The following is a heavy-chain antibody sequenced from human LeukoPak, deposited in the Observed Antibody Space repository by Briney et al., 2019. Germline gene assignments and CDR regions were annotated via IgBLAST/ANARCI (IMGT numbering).Heavy chain of an antibody. CDR3: ARVSLGVVLDY. CDR1: GGSISSYH. Sequence: SETLSLTCTVSGGSISSYHWSWIRQPPGKGLEWIGYIYYSGSTNYNPSLKSRVTISVDTSKSQFSLKLSSVTAADTAVYYCARVSLGVVLDYWGQGTLVTVSS. V-gene: IGHV4-59*01. D-gene: IGHD3-3*01. J-gene: IGHJ4*02. CDR2: IYYSGST.